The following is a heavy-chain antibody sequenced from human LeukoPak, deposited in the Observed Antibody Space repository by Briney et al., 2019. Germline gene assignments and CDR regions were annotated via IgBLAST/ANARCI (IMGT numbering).Heavy chain of an antibody. J-gene: IGHJ4*02. D-gene: IGHD5-12*01. CDR2: INHSGST. Sequence: GSLRLSCAASGFTFDDYGMSWIRQPPGKGLEWIGEINHSGSTNYNPSLKSRVTISVDTSKNQFSLKLSSVTAADTAVYYCARQRIRGYSGYVYWGQGTLVTVSS. CDR1: GFTFDDYG. V-gene: IGHV4-34*01. CDR3: ARQRIRGYSGYVY.